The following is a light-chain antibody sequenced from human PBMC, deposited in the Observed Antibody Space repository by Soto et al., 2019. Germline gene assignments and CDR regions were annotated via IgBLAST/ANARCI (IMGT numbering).Light chain of an antibody. Sequence: DIVMTQSPDSLAVSLGERATINCKSSQSVLYSSNNKNYLAWYQQKPGQPPKLLIYWAATRESGVSDRFSGRGFGTDFTLTISSLQAEVVVVYYCQQYYRPWTFGQGTKVEIK. J-gene: IGKJ1*01. CDR1: QSVLYSSNNKNY. V-gene: IGKV4-1*01. CDR3: QQYYRPWT. CDR2: WAA.